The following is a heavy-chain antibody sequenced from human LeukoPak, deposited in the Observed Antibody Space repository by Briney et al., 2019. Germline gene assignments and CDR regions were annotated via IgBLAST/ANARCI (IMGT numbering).Heavy chain of an antibody. CDR3: ARTGGPTYKSSWFI. V-gene: IGHV4-39*01. D-gene: IGHD6-13*01. CDR2: IYYSGST. CDR1: GGSISSNSYY. Sequence: SETLSLTCTVSGGSISSNSYYWGWIRQPPGKGLEWIGSIYYSGSTYYNPSLKNRLTISVDTSKNQFSLKLSSVTAADTAVYYCARTGGPTYKSSWFIWGQGTMVTVSS. J-gene: IGHJ3*02.